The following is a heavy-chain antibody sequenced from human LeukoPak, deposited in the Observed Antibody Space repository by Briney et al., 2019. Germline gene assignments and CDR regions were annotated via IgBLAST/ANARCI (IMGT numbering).Heavy chain of an antibody. V-gene: IGHV3-23*01. CDR1: GFTFSSYG. D-gene: IGHD3-10*01. CDR2: ISGSGGST. J-gene: IGHJ5*02. CDR3: AKELGFGELSNWFDP. Sequence: GGSLRLSCAASGFTFSSYGMSWVRQAPGKGLEWVSAISGSGGSTYYADSVKGRFTISRDNSENTLYLQMNSLRAEDTAVYYCAKELGFGELSNWFDPWGQGTLVTVSS.